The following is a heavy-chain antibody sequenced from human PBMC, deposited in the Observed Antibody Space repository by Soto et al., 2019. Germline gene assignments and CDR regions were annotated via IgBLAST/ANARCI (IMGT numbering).Heavy chain of an antibody. V-gene: IGHV3-23*01. CDR3: AKRAFYGSGIPNYYGMDV. D-gene: IGHD3-10*01. Sequence: EVHLLDSGGGLVQPGGSLRLSCAAYGFTFSNYAMTWVRQAPGKGLEWVSVISGTGGGTNNADSAKGRFTTSRDNSKNTLYLQMNSLRAEDTAVYYCAKRAFYGSGIPNYYGMDVWGQGTAVTVSS. CDR1: GFTFSNYA. J-gene: IGHJ6*02. CDR2: ISGTGGGT.